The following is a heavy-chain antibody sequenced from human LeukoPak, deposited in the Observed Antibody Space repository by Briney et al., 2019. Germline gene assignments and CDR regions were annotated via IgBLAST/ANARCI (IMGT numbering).Heavy chain of an antibody. CDR3: ARPASKKLVSSFHMDV. CDR1: GYTFTSYY. CDR2: INPSGGST. V-gene: IGHV1-46*01. D-gene: IGHD6-13*01. J-gene: IGHJ6*03. Sequence: ASVRVSCKASGYTFTSYYMHWVRQAPGQGLEWMGIINPSGGSTSYAQKFQGRVTMTRDMSTSTVYMELSSLRSEDTAVYYCARPASKKLVSSFHMDVWGKGTTVTVSS.